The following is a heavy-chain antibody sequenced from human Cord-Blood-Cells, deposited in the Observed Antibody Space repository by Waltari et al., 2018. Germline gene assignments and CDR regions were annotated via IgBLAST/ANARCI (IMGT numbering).Heavy chain of an antibody. V-gene: IGHV3-9*01. CDR3: AKDSRLAAAGKAQVDY. Sequence: EVQLVESGGGLVQPGRSLRLSCAASGFTFDDYAMHWVRQAPGKGLEWVSGISWNSGSIGYADSVKGRFTIARDSAKNSLYLQMNSLRAEDTALYYCAKDSRLAAAGKAQVDYWGQGTLVTVSS. D-gene: IGHD6-13*01. CDR1: GFTFDDYA. CDR2: ISWNSGSI. J-gene: IGHJ4*02.